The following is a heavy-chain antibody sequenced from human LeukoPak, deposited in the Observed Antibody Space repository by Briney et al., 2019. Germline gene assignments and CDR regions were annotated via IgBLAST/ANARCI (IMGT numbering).Heavy chain of an antibody. J-gene: IGHJ4*02. D-gene: IGHD1-26*01. V-gene: IGHV1-2*06. CDR3: TRESGSYHGNDY. Sequence: ASVKVSCKASGYTFPSYDINWVRQAPGQGLEWMGRINPNNGATNYAQKLQGRVTITGDTSISTAYMELSSLRSDDTAVYYCTRESGSYHGNDYWGQGTLVTVSS. CDR1: GYTFPSYD. CDR2: INPNNGAT.